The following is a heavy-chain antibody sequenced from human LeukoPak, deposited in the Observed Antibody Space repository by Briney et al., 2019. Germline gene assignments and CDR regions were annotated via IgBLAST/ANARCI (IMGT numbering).Heavy chain of an antibody. J-gene: IGHJ4*02. V-gene: IGHV4-59*01. CDR2: IHYTGRT. CDR3: ARGAGWYDY. Sequence: SETLSLTCTVSGGSISSYYWSWLRQPPGEGLEWIAYIHYTGRTNYNPSLKGRVTISVDTSNSQFSLNLNSVTAADTAVYYCARGAGWYDYWGQGTLVTVSS. D-gene: IGHD6-19*01. CDR1: GGSISSYY.